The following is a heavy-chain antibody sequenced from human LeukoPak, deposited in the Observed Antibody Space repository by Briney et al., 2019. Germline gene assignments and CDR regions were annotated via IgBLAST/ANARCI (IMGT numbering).Heavy chain of an antibody. CDR2: IRYDGSNK. J-gene: IGHJ4*02. V-gene: IGHV3-30*02. CDR3: ANGGYYYDSSGYDSLDY. Sequence: GGSLRLSCAASVLTFSSYGMHWVRQAPGKGLEWVAFIRYDGSNKYYADSVKGRFTISRDNSKNTLYLQMNSLRAEDTAVYYCANGGYYYDSSGYDSLDYWGQGTLVTVSS. D-gene: IGHD3-22*01. CDR1: VLTFSSYG.